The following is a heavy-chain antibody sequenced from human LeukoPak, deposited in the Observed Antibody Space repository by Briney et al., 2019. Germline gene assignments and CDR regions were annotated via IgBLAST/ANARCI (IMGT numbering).Heavy chain of an antibody. V-gene: IGHV3-23*01. D-gene: IGHD1-1*01. CDR3: GRDWKLDY. Sequence: GGSLRLSCAASGFIFNNYAMSWVRQAPGKGLEWVSAIGDAGDTKYADSVKGRFTLSRDNSENTLYLQMNSLRAEDTAIYYCGRDWKLDYWGQGTLVTVSS. CDR1: GFIFNNYA. CDR2: IGDAGDT. J-gene: IGHJ4*02.